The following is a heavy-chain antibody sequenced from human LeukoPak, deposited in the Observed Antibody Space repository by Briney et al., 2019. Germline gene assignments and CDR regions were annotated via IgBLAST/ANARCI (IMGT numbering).Heavy chain of an antibody. CDR2: ISYDGSNK. V-gene: IGHV3-30*18. CDR3: ANPLGTSDY. D-gene: IGHD7-27*01. J-gene: IGHJ4*02. Sequence: PGRSLRLSCAASGFTFSRYGMHWVRQAPGKGLEWVAVISYDGSNKYYADSVKGRFTISRDNSKNTLYLQMNSLRAEDTAVYYCANPLGTSDYWGQGTLVTVSS. CDR1: GFTFSRYG.